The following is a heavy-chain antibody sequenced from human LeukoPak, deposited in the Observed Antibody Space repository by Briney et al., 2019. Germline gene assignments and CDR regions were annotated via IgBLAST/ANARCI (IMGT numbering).Heavy chain of an antibody. Sequence: PGGSLRLSCAASQFTFSHYGMHWVRQAPGRGLEWVAVIWNDGSATYYADSVKGRFTISRDNSRNTLYLQMTSLRAEDTAVYYCAKDAQRGFGYSNSLEYWGQGTLVTVSS. J-gene: IGHJ4*02. CDR1: QFTFSHYG. V-gene: IGHV3-33*03. CDR3: AKDAQRGFGYSNSLEY. CDR2: IWNDGSAT. D-gene: IGHD4-11*01.